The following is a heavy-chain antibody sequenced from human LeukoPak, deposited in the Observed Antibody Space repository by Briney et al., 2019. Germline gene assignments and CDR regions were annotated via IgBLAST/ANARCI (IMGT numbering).Heavy chain of an antibody. CDR1: GGSISSSSYY. D-gene: IGHD4-11*01. CDR3: ASLTVTSPVRYFDY. CDR2: IYYSGST. Sequence: PSETLSLTCTVSGGSISSSSYYWGWIRQPPGKGLEWLGSIYYSGSTYYNPSLKSRVTISVDTSKNQFSLKLSSVTAADTAVYYCASLTVTSPVRYFDYWGQGTLVTVSS. J-gene: IGHJ4*02. V-gene: IGHV4-39*01.